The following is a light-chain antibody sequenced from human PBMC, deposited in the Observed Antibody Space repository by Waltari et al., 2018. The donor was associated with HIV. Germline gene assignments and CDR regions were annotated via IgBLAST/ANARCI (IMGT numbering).Light chain of an antibody. CDR2: KDS. CDR3: QSADNSGTFVI. V-gene: IGLV3-25*03. Sequence: SYEVTQPPSVSVSPGQTARITCSGDALPNQYAYWYQQKPGQAPVLVMYKDSKRTSGIPERFSGSSSGTTVTLTISGVQAEDEADYYCQSADNSGTFVIFGGGTKLTVL. CDR1: ALPNQY. J-gene: IGLJ2*01.